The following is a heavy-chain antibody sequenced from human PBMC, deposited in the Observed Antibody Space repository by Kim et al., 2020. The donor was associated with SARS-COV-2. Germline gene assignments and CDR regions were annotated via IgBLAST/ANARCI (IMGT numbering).Heavy chain of an antibody. Sequence: GGSLRLSCAASGFTFSSYGMHWVRQALGKGLEWVAVIWYDGSNKYYADSVKGRFTISRDNSKNTLYLQMNSLRAEDTAVYYCARDPSEELLSFDYWGQGTLVTVSS. V-gene: IGHV3-33*01. CDR1: GFTFSSYG. CDR2: IWYDGSNK. D-gene: IGHD1-26*01. CDR3: ARDPSEELLSFDY. J-gene: IGHJ4*02.